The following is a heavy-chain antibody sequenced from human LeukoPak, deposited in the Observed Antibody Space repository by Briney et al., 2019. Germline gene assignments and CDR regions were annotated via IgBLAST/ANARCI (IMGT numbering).Heavy chain of an antibody. CDR2: ISYDGSNK. CDR3: ARPIAAAGLDAFDI. J-gene: IGHJ3*02. V-gene: IGHV3-30-3*01. CDR1: GFTFSSYA. D-gene: IGHD6-13*01. Sequence: PGGSLRLSCAASGFTFSSYAMHWVRQAPGKGLEWVAVISYDGSNKYYADSVKGRFTISRDNSKNPLYLQMNSLRAEDTAVYYCARPIAAAGLDAFDIWGQGTMVTVSS.